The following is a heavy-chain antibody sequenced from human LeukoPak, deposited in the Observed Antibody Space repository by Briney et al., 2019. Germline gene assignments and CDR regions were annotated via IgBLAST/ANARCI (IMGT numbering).Heavy chain of an antibody. CDR2: ISGSGGST. Sequence: GGSLRLSCAASGFTFSSYAMSWVRQAPGKGLEWVSAISGSGGSTYYADSVKGRFTISRDNSKNTLYLQMNSLRAEDTAVYYCAKPPPLYSSGFEDYFDYWGQGTLVTVSS. D-gene: IGHD6-19*01. CDR3: AKPPPLYSSGFEDYFDY. V-gene: IGHV3-23*01. J-gene: IGHJ4*02. CDR1: GFTFSSYA.